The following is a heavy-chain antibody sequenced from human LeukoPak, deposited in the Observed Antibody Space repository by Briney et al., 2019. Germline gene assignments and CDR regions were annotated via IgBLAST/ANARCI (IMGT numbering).Heavy chain of an antibody. V-gene: IGHV4-59*01. CDR1: GGSISNKY. Sequence: SETLSLTCTVSGGSISNKYWSWIRQPPGKGLEWIGYIYYTGSTNYNPSLKSRVTISVDTSKNQFSLKLTSVTAADTAVYYCARVYGSGYDFRGAFDIWGQGTMVTVSS. D-gene: IGHD5-12*01. J-gene: IGHJ3*02. CDR3: ARVYGSGYDFRGAFDI. CDR2: IYYTGST.